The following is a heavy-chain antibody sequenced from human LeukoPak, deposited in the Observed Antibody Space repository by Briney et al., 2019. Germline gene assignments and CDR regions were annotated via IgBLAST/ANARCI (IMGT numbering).Heavy chain of an antibody. J-gene: IGHJ6*03. Sequence: GGSLRLSCAASGFTFSSYSMNWVRQAPGKGLEWVSYISSSSTIYYADSVKGRFTISRDNAKNSLYLQMNSLRAEDTAVYYCARDRGGYYYYMDVWGKGTTVTVSS. CDR3: ARDRGGYYYYMDV. CDR2: ISSSSTI. V-gene: IGHV3-48*04. CDR1: GFTFSSYS.